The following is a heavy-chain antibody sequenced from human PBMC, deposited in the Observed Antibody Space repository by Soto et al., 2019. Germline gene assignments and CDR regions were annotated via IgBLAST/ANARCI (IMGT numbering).Heavy chain of an antibody. D-gene: IGHD6-19*01. CDR3: ARDPGSSGYYFDS. CDR1: GFTFSSYG. Sequence: QVQLVESGGGVVQPGRSLRLSCAASGFTFSSYGMHWVRQAPGKGLEWVAVIWYDGSNKYYADSVKGRFTISRDNSKNKLYLQMNSLRAEDTAVYYCARDPGSSGYYFDSWGQGTLVTVSS. CDR2: IWYDGSNK. J-gene: IGHJ4*02. V-gene: IGHV3-33*01.